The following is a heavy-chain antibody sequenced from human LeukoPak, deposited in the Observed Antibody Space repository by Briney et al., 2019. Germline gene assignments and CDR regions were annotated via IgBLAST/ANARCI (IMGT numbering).Heavy chain of an antibody. CDR3: ASWDPSYGDYNIDY. Sequence: GGSLRLSCAASGFPFSSYNMNWVRQAPGKGLEWVSWLQSSSRSLFYADSVKGRFTVSRDDAKNSLYLQLNSLRAEDTAVYYCASWDPSYGDYNIDYWGQGTLVTVSS. CDR1: GFPFSSYN. D-gene: IGHD4-17*01. CDR2: LQSSSRSL. V-gene: IGHV3-48*01. J-gene: IGHJ4*02.